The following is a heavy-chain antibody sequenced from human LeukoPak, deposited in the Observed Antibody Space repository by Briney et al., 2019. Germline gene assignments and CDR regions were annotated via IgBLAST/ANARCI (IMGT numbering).Heavy chain of an antibody. CDR1: GGSISSSSYY. J-gene: IGHJ4*02. CDR3: ARNWLSSGSYYGRRGIDY. CDR2: IHYSGST. D-gene: IGHD1-26*01. Sequence: SETLSLTCTVSGGSISSSSYYWGWIRQPPGKGLEWIGSIHYSGSTYYNPSLKSRVTISVDTSKNQFSLKLSSVTAADTAVYYCARNWLSSGSYYGRRGIDYWGQGTLVTVSS. V-gene: IGHV4-39*07.